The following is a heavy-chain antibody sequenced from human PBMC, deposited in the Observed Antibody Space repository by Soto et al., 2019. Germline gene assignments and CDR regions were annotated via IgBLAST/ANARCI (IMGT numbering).Heavy chain of an antibody. CDR3: AKAPWKQQYYFDY. CDR2: IYFRGNT. Sequence: SETLSLTCSVSGDSISRIDYYWTWIRQHPEKGLEWIGNIYFRGNTYYSPSLESRLTISVDTSKNQFSLKLTSVTAADTAVYYCAKAPWKQQYYFDYWGQGTLVTVSS. D-gene: IGHD6-13*01. V-gene: IGHV4-31*03. CDR1: GDSISRIDYY. J-gene: IGHJ4*02.